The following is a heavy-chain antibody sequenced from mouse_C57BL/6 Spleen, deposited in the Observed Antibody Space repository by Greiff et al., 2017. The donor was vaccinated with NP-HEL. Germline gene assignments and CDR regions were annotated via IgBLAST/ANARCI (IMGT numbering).Heavy chain of an antibody. CDR3: ARSRGLRRGPYFDY. CDR2: INPNNGGT. Sequence: EVQLQQSGPELVKPGASVKISCKASGYTFTDYYMNWVKQSHGKSLEWIGDINPNNGGTSYNQKFKGKATLTVDKSSSTAYMELRSLTSEDSAVYYCARSRGLRRGPYFDYWGQGTTLTVSS. V-gene: IGHV1-26*01. CDR1: GYTFTDYY. D-gene: IGHD2-2*01. J-gene: IGHJ2*01.